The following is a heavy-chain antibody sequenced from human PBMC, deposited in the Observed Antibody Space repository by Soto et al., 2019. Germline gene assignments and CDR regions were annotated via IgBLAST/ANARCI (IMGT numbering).Heavy chain of an antibody. CDR3: AYSSGWYRQDV. D-gene: IGHD6-19*01. CDR2: LLHGGTT. J-gene: IGHJ3*01. Sequence: QVQLQESGPGLVKPSGTLSLTCAVSGDSISSPKWWTWLRQPPVKGLEWIGDLLHGGTTNYNPSLKSRVLFSVDTSQNQFSRNLTSVTAADTAIYYCAYSSGWYRQDVWGQGTSVTVSS. CDR1: GDSISSPKW. V-gene: IGHV4-4*02.